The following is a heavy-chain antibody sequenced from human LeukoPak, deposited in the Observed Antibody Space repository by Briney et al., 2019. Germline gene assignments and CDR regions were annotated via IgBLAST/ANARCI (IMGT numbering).Heavy chain of an antibody. D-gene: IGHD2-8*01. J-gene: IGHJ4*02. CDR3: ARSPYCTNGVCYLKYYFDY. CDR1: GGSISSYY. CDR2: IYTSGNT. V-gene: IGHV4-4*07. Sequence: SETLSLTCTISGGSISSYYWSWIRQPAGKGLEWIGRIYTSGNTDYNPSLKSRVTMSVDTSKNQFSLKLDSVTAADTAVYYCARSPYCTNGVCYLKYYFDYWGQGTLVTVSS.